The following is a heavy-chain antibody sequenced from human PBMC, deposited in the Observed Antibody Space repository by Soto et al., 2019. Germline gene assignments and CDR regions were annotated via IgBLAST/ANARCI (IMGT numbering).Heavy chain of an antibody. D-gene: IGHD2-15*01. J-gene: IGHJ3*02. V-gene: IGHV3-15*07. CDR2: IRSKNYGGTT. CDR1: GFTFSNAW. Sequence: GGSLRLSCAASGFTFSNAWINWVRQAPGKGLEWVGCIRSKNYGGTTDFAASVKGRFTISRDDSKSIAYLQMNSLKTEDTAVYYCTRDWVDIVVVVAATDDAFDIWGQGTMVTVSS. CDR3: TRDWVDIVVVVAATDDAFDI.